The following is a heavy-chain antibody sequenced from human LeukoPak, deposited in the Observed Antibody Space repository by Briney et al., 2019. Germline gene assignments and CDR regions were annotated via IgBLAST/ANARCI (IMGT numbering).Heavy chain of an antibody. J-gene: IGHJ4*02. CDR1: GLTFSSHW. Sequence: GGSLRLSCAASGLTFSSHWMHWVRQAPGKGLVWVSRISPTGSTTSYADSVKGRFTVSRDNAKNTLYLQVNNLRAEDTAVYYCARGPNSNWSGLDFWGQGTLLTVSS. D-gene: IGHD6-6*01. CDR3: ARGPNSNWSGLDF. CDR2: ISPTGSTT. V-gene: IGHV3-74*01.